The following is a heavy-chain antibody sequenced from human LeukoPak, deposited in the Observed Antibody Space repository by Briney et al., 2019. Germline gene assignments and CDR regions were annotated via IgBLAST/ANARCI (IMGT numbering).Heavy chain of an antibody. CDR1: GFTFSSYS. D-gene: IGHD6-13*01. CDR3: ARDGGAAAGANAFDI. Sequence: GGSLRLSCAASGFTFSSYSMNWVRQAPGKGLEWVSSISSSSSYIYYADSVKGRFTISRDNAKNSLYLQMNSPRAEDTAVYYCARDGGAAAGANAFDIWGQGTMVTVSS. J-gene: IGHJ3*02. V-gene: IGHV3-21*01. CDR2: ISSSSSYI.